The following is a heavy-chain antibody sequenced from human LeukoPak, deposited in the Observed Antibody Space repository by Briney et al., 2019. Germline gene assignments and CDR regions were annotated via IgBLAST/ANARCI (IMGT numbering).Heavy chain of an antibody. CDR2: IYYSGST. V-gene: IGHV4-39*01. CDR1: GGSISSSSYY. J-gene: IGHJ6*03. Sequence: KPSETLSLTCTVSGGSISSSSYYWGWIRQPPGKGLEWIGSIYYSGSTYYNPSLKSRVTISVDTSKNQFSLKLSSVTAADPAVSYCARHLPPYYYYYYMDVWGKGTTLTVSS. CDR3: ARHLPPYYYYYYMDV.